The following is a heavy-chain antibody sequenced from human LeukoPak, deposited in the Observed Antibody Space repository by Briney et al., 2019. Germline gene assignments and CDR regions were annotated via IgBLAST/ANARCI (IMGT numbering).Heavy chain of an antibody. V-gene: IGHV3-48*01. CDR3: AREYGNNRGWFGF. J-gene: IGHJ5*01. Sequence: GGSLRLSCVASGFTFSYHSMTWVRQAPGKGLEWLSYISGSGDPIYYADSVKGRFTISRDNAKNSLYLQMNSLRAEDTAVYYCAREYGNNRGWFGFWGQGTLVTVSS. D-gene: IGHD3-16*02. CDR1: GFTFSYHS. CDR2: ISGSGDPI.